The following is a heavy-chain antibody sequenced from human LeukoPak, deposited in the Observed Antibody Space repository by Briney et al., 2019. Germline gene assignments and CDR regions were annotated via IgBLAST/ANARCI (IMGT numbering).Heavy chain of an antibody. Sequence: SETLSLTCTVSGVSISSSNSYWGWIRQPPGKGLEWIGSIYYTGNTYYNASLKSRVTISIDTSKSQISLRLTSVTATDTAIYYCARQTGSGLFILPGGQGTLVTVSS. V-gene: IGHV4-39*01. CDR2: IYYTGNT. D-gene: IGHD3/OR15-3a*01. CDR1: GVSISSSNSY. J-gene: IGHJ4*02. CDR3: ARQTGSGLFILP.